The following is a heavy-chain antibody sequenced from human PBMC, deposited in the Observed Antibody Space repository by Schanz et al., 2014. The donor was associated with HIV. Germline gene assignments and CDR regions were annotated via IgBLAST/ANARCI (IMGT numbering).Heavy chain of an antibody. J-gene: IGHJ4*02. CDR1: GYTFTSYD. Sequence: QVQLVQSGPEVKKPGASVKVSCKTSGYTFTSYDINWVRQAAGQGLEWMGWMNPNNDDTDYAQKFRGRVTMPRNPPTSTAYMELSSLRSEDTAVYYCAPCRCDGELSLLRYWGQGTLVTVSS. CDR3: APCRCDGELSLLRY. V-gene: IGHV1-8*01. D-gene: IGHD3-16*02. CDR2: MNPNNDDT.